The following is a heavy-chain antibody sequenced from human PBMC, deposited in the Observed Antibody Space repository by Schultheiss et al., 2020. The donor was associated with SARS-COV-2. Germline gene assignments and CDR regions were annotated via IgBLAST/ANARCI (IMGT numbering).Heavy chain of an antibody. V-gene: IGHV3-23*01. Sequence: GGSLRLSCAASKFTFSSYAMSWVRQAPGKGLEWVSAISGSGGSTYYADSVKGRFTISRDNSKNTLYLQMNSLRAEDTAVYYCAKDSTVLRFLEWLAFDYWGQGTLVTVSS. J-gene: IGHJ4*02. CDR1: KFTFSSYA. CDR2: ISGSGGST. D-gene: IGHD3-3*01. CDR3: AKDSTVLRFLEWLAFDY.